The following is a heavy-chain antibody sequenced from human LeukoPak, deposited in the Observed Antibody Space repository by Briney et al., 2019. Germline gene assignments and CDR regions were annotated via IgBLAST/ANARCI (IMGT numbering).Heavy chain of an antibody. J-gene: IGHJ4*02. D-gene: IGHD3-22*01. Sequence: PGRSLRLSCAASGFTFSSYAMHWARQAPGKGLEWVALISYDGNNKYNADSVKGRFTISRDNSKNTLYLQMNSLRADDTAVYYCARPYYDSSGYRLDYWGQGTLVTVSS. CDR1: GFTFSSYA. CDR3: ARPYYDSSGYRLDY. V-gene: IGHV3-30*04. CDR2: ISYDGNNK.